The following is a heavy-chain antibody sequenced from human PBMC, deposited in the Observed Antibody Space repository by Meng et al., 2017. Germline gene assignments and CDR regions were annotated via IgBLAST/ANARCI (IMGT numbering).Heavy chain of an antibody. V-gene: IGHV3-33*01. J-gene: IGHJ6*02. CDR2: IWYDGSNK. D-gene: IGHD4-11*01. CDR3: ARGLGVYSNRNYGMDV. Sequence: GGSLRLSCAASGFTFSSYGMHWVRQAPGKGLEWVAVIWYDGSNKYYADSVKGRFTISRDNSKNTLYLQMNSLRAEDTAVYYCARGLGVYSNRNYGMDVWGQGTTVTVSS. CDR1: GFTFSSYG.